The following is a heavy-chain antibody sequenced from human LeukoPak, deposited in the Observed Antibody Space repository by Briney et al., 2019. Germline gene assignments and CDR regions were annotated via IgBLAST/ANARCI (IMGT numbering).Heavy chain of an antibody. J-gene: IGHJ3*02. Sequence: SVKVSCKASGGTFSSYAISWVRQAPGQGLEWMGGIIPIFDTANYAQKFQGRVTITADESTSTAYMELSSLRSEDTAVYYCARDKVVTAIPGAFDIWGQGTMVTVSS. CDR1: GGTFSSYA. CDR3: ARDKVVTAIPGAFDI. V-gene: IGHV1-69*13. D-gene: IGHD2-21*02. CDR2: IIPIFDTA.